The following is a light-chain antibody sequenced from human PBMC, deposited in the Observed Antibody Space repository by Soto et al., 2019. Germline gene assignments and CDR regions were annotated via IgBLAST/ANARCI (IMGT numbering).Light chain of an antibody. CDR2: YDS. J-gene: IGLJ2*01. V-gene: IGLV3-21*04. CDR3: QVWDSSSDLS. Sequence: SYELTQPPSVSVAPGKTARITCGGNNIGSKSVHWYQQKPGQAPVLVIYYDSDRPSGIPERFSGSNSGNTATLTISRVEAGDEADYYCQVWDSSSDLSFGGGTKVTVX. CDR1: NIGSKS.